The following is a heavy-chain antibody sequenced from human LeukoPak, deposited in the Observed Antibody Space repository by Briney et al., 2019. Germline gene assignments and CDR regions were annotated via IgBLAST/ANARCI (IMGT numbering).Heavy chain of an antibody. CDR3: AKGTIFRLPPGYYFDY. Sequence: PGGSLRLSCAASGFTFSSYAMHWVRQAPGKGLEWVAVISYDGSNKYYADSVKGRFTISRDNSKNTLYLQMNSLRAEDTAVYYCAKGTIFRLPPGYYFDYWGQGTLVTVSS. D-gene: IGHD2-21*01. CDR2: ISYDGSNK. J-gene: IGHJ4*02. CDR1: GFTFSSYA. V-gene: IGHV3-30*04.